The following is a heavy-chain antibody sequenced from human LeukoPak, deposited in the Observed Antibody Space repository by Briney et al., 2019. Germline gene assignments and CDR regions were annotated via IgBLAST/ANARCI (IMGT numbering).Heavy chain of an antibody. J-gene: IGHJ4*02. CDR3: AREGYCSGGSCYFDH. CDR1: EFSVSDSY. CDR2: IKQDGSEK. D-gene: IGHD2-15*01. Sequence: GGSLRLSCAASEFSVSDSYMSWVRQAPGKGLEWVANIKQDGSEKYYVDSVKGRFTISRDNAKNSLYLQMNSLRAEDTAVYFCAREGYCSGGSCYFDHWGQGTLVTVSS. V-gene: IGHV3-7*01.